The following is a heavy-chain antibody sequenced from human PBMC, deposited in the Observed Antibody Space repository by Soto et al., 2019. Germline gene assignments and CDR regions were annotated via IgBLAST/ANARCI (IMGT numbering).Heavy chain of an antibody. CDR2: ISSNGVGT. Sequence: GGSLRLSCAASGFTLSGYAMDWVRQAPGKGLEYVSGISSNGVGTYYANSVQGRFTISRDNPKNTVYLQMGSLRPEDIAVYYCARRARPDFYYMDVWGKGTTVTVSS. CDR1: GFTLSGYA. V-gene: IGHV3-64*01. J-gene: IGHJ6*03. CDR3: ARRARPDFYYMDV. D-gene: IGHD6-6*01.